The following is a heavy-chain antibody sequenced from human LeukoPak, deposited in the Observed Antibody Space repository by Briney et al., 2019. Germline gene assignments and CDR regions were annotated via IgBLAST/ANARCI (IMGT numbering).Heavy chain of an antibody. J-gene: IGHJ5*02. Sequence: GASVKVSCKASGYTFTGYYMHWVRQAPGQGLEWMGWINPNSGGTNYAQKFQGRVTMTEDTSTDTAYMELSSLRSEDTAVYYCATVDSDPSTWGQGTLVTVSS. CDR3: ATVDSDPST. D-gene: IGHD5-18*01. CDR2: INPNSGGT. V-gene: IGHV1-2*02. CDR1: GYTFTGYY.